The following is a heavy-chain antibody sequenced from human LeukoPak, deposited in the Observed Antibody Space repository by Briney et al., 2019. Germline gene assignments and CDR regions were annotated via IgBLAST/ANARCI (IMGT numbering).Heavy chain of an antibody. V-gene: IGHV3-21*01. D-gene: IGHD6-13*01. J-gene: IGHJ4*02. CDR1: GFTFSSYS. Sequence: GGSLGLSCAASGFTFSSYSMNWVRQAPGKGLEWVSSISSSSSYIYYADSVKGRFTISRDNAKNSLYLQMNSLRAEDTAVYYCARDRAGSSSDFDYWGQGTLVTVSS. CDR3: ARDRAGSSSDFDY. CDR2: ISSSSSYI.